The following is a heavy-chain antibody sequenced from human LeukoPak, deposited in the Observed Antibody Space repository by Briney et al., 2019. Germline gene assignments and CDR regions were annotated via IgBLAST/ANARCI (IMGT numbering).Heavy chain of an antibody. CDR1: GYTFTGYY. Sequence: ASVKVSCKASGYTFTGYYMHWVRQAPGQGLEWMGRINPNSGGTNYAQKFQGRVTMTRDTSISTAYMELSRLRSDDTAVYYCAREKAVAATENYYGMDVWGQGTTVTVSS. V-gene: IGHV1-2*06. CDR3: AREKAVAATENYYGMDV. CDR2: INPNSGGT. D-gene: IGHD2-15*01. J-gene: IGHJ6*02.